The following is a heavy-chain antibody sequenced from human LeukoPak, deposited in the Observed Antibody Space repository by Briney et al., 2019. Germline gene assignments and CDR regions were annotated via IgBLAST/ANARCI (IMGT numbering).Heavy chain of an antibody. CDR3: AKEFTVTLLVYFDY. CDR1: GFTFSSYA. V-gene: IGHV3-23*01. Sequence: PGGSLRLSCAASGFTFSSYAMSWVRQAQGKGLEWVSAISGSGGSTYYADSVKGRLTISRDNSKNTLYLQMNSLRAEDTAVYYCAKEFTVTLLVYFDYWGQGTLVTVSS. D-gene: IGHD4-17*01. J-gene: IGHJ4*02. CDR2: ISGSGGST.